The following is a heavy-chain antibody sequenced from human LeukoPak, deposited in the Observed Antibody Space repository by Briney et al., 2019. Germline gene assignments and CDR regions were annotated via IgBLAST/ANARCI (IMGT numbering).Heavy chain of an antibody. CDR2: INPNSGGT. V-gene: IGHV1-2*02. CDR1: GYIFSGYY. CDR3: ARGYCSGGSCYSGY. J-gene: IGHJ4*02. D-gene: IGHD2-15*01. Sequence: GASVKVSCKASGYIFSGYYMHWLRQAPGQGLEWMGWINPNSGGTNYAQKFQGRVTMTRDTSISTAYMELSWLRSDDTAVYYCARGYCSGGSCYSGYWGQGTLVTVSS.